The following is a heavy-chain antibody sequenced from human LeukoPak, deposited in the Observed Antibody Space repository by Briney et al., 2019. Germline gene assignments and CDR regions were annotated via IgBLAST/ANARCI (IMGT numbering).Heavy chain of an antibody. CDR3: ASGPVHNWFDP. CDR2: VYYSGST. Sequence: SETLSLTCTVSGGSVSSGDYYWSWIRQTPGKGLEWIGYVYYSGSTYYNPSLKSRLTISIDTSKNQFSLKLNSVTAADTAVYYCASGPVHNWFDPWGQGTLVTVSS. V-gene: IGHV4-30-4*01. J-gene: IGHJ5*02. CDR1: GGSVSSGDYY.